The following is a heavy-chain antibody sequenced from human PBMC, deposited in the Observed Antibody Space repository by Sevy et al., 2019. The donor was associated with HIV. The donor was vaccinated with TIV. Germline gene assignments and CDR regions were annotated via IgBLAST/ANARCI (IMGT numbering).Heavy chain of an antibody. D-gene: IGHD6-19*01. CDR2: ISGNGGST. J-gene: IGHJ6*02. CDR1: GFTFSNYA. V-gene: IGHV3-64D*06. Sequence: GGSLRLSCSASGFTFSNYAMHWVRQAPGKGLEDVSVISGNGGSTYYADSVKGRFTISRDNSKNTLYLQMSSLRAEDTAVYYCVKDLEAGTKDYYYGLDVWSQGTTVTVSS. CDR3: VKDLEAGTKDYYYGLDV.